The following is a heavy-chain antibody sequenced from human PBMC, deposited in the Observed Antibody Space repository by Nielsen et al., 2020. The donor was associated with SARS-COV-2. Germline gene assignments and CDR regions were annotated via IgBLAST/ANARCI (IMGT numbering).Heavy chain of an antibody. CDR2: ITSSSTYT. D-gene: IGHD5-24*01. CDR3: AREGRKLPLDY. J-gene: IGHJ4*02. V-gene: IGHV3-11*05. CDR1: GFTFSDYY. Sequence: GESLKISCVGSGFTFSDYYMSWVRQAPGKGLEWVSYITSSSTYTNYADSVKGRFTISRDNAKKSLSLQMHSLRAEDTAVYYCAREGRKLPLDYWGQGTLVTVSS.